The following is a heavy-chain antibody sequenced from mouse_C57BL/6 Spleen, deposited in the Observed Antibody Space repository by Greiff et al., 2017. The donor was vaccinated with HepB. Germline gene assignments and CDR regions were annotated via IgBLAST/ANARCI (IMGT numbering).Heavy chain of an antibody. Sequence: EVNLVESGGGLVKPGGSLKLSCAASGFTFSSYTMSWVRQTPEKRLEWVATISGGGGNTYYPDSVKGRFTISRDNAKNTLYLQMSSLRSEDTALYYCARQGAMVTTRYYFDYWGQGPTLTVSS. CDR3: ARQGAMVTTRYYFDY. CDR2: ISGGGGNT. CDR1: GFTFSSYT. J-gene: IGHJ2*01. D-gene: IGHD2-1*01. V-gene: IGHV5-9*01.